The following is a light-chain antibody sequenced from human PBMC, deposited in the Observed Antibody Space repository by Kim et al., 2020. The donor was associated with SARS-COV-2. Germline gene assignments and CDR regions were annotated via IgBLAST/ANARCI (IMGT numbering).Light chain of an antibody. Sequence: QSALTQHASVSGSPGQSITISCTGPSSDVGAYNYVSWYQQHPGKAPKLIIYDVNNRPSGVSNRFSGSKSGNTASLTISGLQAEDEADYYCSSYTRSTTSYVFGTGTKVTVL. CDR2: DVN. CDR3: SSYTRSTTSYV. CDR1: SSDVGAYNY. V-gene: IGLV2-14*03. J-gene: IGLJ1*01.